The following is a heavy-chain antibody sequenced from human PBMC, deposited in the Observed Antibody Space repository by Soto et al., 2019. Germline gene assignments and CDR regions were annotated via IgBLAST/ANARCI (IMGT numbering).Heavy chain of an antibody. V-gene: IGHV1-24*01. Sequence: ASVKVSCKVSGYTLTELSMHWVRQAPGKGLEWMGGFDPEDGETIYAQKFQGRVTMTEDTSTDTAYMELSSLRSEDTAVYYCAVPGYCSGGSCYFPYYYGMDVWGQGTTVNVSS. CDR2: FDPEDGET. CDR3: AVPGYCSGGSCYFPYYYGMDV. D-gene: IGHD2-15*01. J-gene: IGHJ6*02. CDR1: GYTLTELS.